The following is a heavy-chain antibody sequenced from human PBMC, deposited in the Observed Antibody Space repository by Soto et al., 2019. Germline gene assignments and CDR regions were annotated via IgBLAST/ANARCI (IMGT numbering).Heavy chain of an antibody. Sequence: GDSLKISCKGSGYSFTSYWIGWVRQMPGKGLEWMGIIYPGDSDTRYSPSFQGQVTISADKSISTAYLQWSSLKASDTAMYYCARQGLDYDILTGHQLHDDFDIWGQGTMVTVS. CDR2: IYPGDSDT. CDR3: ARQGLDYDILTGHQLHDDFDI. D-gene: IGHD3-9*01. V-gene: IGHV5-51*01. J-gene: IGHJ3*02. CDR1: GYSFTSYW.